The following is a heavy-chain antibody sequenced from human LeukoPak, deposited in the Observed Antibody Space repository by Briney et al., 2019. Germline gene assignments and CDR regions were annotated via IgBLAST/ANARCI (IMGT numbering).Heavy chain of an antibody. J-gene: IGHJ4*02. CDR3: VTGGGWLPDY. CDR1: GDSMSRNY. D-gene: IGHD3-22*01. V-gene: IGHV4-59*01. CDR2: IYNSVTT. Sequence: SETLSLTCTVSGDSMSRNYWSWIRQSPGKGLEWIGYIYNSVTTNYNPSLKSRVTISVDMSKNQFSLRLSSVTATDTAVYYCVTGGGWLPDYWGQGTLVTVSS.